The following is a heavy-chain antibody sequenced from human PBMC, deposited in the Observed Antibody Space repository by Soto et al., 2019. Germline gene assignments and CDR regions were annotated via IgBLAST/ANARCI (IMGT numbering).Heavy chain of an antibody. D-gene: IGHD3-22*01. CDR3: ARDSSGSFMRFDY. V-gene: IGHV6-1*01. CDR2: TYYRSKWYN. CDR1: GDSVSSNSAT. J-gene: IGHJ4*02. Sequence: SQTLSLTCAISGDSVSSNSATWNWIRQSPSRGLEWLGRTYYRSKWYNEYALSVKSRITINPDTSKNQFSLQLNSVTPDDTAVYYCARDSSGSFMRFDYWGQGTLVTVSS.